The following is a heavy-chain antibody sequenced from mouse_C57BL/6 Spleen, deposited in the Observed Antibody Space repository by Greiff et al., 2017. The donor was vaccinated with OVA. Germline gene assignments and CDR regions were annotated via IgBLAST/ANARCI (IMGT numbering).Heavy chain of an antibody. J-gene: IGHJ2*01. CDR3: ARWNYGSRYYFDY. CDR1: GYTFTSYG. CDR2: IYPRSGNT. V-gene: IGHV1-81*01. D-gene: IGHD1-1*01. Sequence: VKLMESGAELARPGASVKLSCKASGYTFTSYGISWVKQRTGQGLEWIGEIYPRSGNTYYNEKFKGKATLTADKSSSTAYMELRSLTSEDSAVYFCARWNYGSRYYFDYWGQGTTLTVSS.